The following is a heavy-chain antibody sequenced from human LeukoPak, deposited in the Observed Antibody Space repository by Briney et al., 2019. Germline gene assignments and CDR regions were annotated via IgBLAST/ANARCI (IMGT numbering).Heavy chain of an antibody. Sequence: PSETLSLTCAVSGGSISGDYWNGIRQPPGKGLEWIAEIHHTGSANYNPSLKSRVTISIDTSKNQLSLELTSVTAADTAVYYCARSDYGSGNYYWSLDYWGQGTLVTVSS. CDR2: IHHTGSA. V-gene: IGHV4-34*01. CDR3: ARSDYGSGNYYWSLDY. J-gene: IGHJ4*02. CDR1: GGSISGDY. D-gene: IGHD3-10*01.